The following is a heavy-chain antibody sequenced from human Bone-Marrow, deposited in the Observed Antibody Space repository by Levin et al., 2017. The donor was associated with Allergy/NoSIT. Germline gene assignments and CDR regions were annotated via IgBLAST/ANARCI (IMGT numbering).Heavy chain of an antibody. V-gene: IGHV3-23*01. CDR2: ISGGGSSA. D-gene: IGHD4-17*01. J-gene: IGHJ4*02. Sequence: GGSLRLSCAASGFTFNNYAMSWVRQAPGKGLEWVSTISGGGSSAYYADSVKGRFTISRDNSKNTLFLQMNSLRVDDTALFYCAIRPFGDYVTASWGQGTLVTVSS. CDR1: GFTFNNYA. CDR3: AIRPFGDYVTAS.